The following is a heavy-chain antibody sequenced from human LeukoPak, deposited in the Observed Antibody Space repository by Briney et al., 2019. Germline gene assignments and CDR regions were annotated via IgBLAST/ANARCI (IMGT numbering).Heavy chain of an antibody. CDR2: IWYDGSNK. J-gene: IGHJ4*02. CDR3: ARDLKYCTNGVCYRRLDY. CDR1: GFAFSSYG. V-gene: IGHV3-33*01. Sequence: GRSLRLSYAASGFAFSSYGIHSVRQAPGKGLEWVAVIWYDGSNKYYADSVKGRFTISRDNSKNTLYLQMNSLRAEDTAVYYCARDLKYCTNGVCYRRLDYWGQGTLVTVSS. D-gene: IGHD2-8*01.